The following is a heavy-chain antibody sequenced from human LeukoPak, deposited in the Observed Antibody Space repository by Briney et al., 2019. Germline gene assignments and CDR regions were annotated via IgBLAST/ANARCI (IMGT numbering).Heavy chain of an antibody. Sequence: GASVKVSCKASGYTFTSYYMHWVRQAPGQGLDWMGIVNPSGGSTSYAQKFQGRVTMTRDTSTSTVYMELSSLRSEDTAVYYCAREPPSDIVVVPAAMGYFDYWGQGTLVTVSS. CDR2: VNPSGGST. D-gene: IGHD2-2*01. V-gene: IGHV1-46*01. CDR3: AREPPSDIVVVPAAMGYFDY. CDR1: GYTFTSYY. J-gene: IGHJ4*02.